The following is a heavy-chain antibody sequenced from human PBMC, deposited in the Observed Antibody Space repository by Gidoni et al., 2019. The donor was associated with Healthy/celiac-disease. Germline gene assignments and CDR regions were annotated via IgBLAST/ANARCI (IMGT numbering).Heavy chain of an antibody. CDR2: IYHSGST. CDR3: ATFITMVRGVISGFDY. V-gene: IGHV4-38-2*02. D-gene: IGHD3-10*01. CDR1: GYSISSGYY. J-gene: IGHJ4*02. Sequence: QVQLQESGPGRVKPSETLSLTCTVSGYSISSGYYWGWIRQPPGKGLEWIGSIYHSGSTYYNPSLKSRVTILVDTSKNQFSLKLSSVTAADTAVYYCATFITMVRGVISGFDYWGQGTLVTVSS.